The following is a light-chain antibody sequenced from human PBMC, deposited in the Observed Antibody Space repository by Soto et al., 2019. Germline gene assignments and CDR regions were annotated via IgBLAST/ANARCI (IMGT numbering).Light chain of an antibody. CDR3: SLYTSENTYV. V-gene: IGLV2-18*01. Sequence: QSVLTQPPSVSGSPGQSVTISCTGTSTDFVSYNRVSWYQQPPGTAPKLIIYEASNRPSGVPDRFSGSKSGNTASLTISGLQDAEEADYYCSLYTSENTYVFGTGTKVTV. J-gene: IGLJ1*01. CDR2: EAS. CDR1: STDFVSYNR.